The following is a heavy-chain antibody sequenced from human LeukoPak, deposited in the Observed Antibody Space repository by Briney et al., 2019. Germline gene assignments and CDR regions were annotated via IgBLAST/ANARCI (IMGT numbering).Heavy chain of an antibody. Sequence: PSETLSLTCTVSGGSISSYYWSWIRQPPGKGLEWIGYIYYSGSTNYNPSLKSRVTISVDTSKNQFSLKLSSVTAADTAVYYCARGRGTTSPDYWGQGTLVTVSS. V-gene: IGHV4-59*01. CDR3: ARGRGTTSPDY. CDR1: GGSISSYY. D-gene: IGHD1-14*01. J-gene: IGHJ4*02. CDR2: IYYSGST.